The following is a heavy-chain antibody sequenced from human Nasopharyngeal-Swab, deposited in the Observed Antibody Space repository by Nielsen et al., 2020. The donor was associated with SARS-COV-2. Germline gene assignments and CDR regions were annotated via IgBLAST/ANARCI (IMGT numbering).Heavy chain of an antibody. V-gene: IGHV3-48*03. CDR3: AGRAISVTGDYYYYMDV. J-gene: IGHJ6*03. CDR2: ISASGSFK. Sequence: GGSLRLSCAASTFSFSSFEVNWVRQAPGKGLEWISYISASGSFKYYADSVKGRFTISRDNARESLYLQMNNLRGEDSAVYYCAGRAISVTGDYYYYMDVWGRGTPVTVSS. D-gene: IGHD1-1*01. CDR1: TFSFSSFE.